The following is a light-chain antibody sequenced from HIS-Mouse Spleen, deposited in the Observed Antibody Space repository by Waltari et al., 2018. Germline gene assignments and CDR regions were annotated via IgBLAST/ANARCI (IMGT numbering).Light chain of an antibody. J-gene: IGLJ2*01. Sequence: SYVLTQPPSVSVAPGKTARITCGGNNIGSKSVHWYQQKPGQAPVLVVYDDSDRPSGIPGRFSGSNSGNTATLTISRVEAGDEADYYCQVWDSSSDHVVSGGGTKLTVL. V-gene: IGLV3-21*03. CDR3: QVWDSSSDHVV. CDR1: NIGSKS. CDR2: DDS.